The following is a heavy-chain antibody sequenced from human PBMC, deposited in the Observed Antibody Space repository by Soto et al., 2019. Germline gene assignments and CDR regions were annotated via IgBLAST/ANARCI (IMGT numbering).Heavy chain of an antibody. CDR2: MNPNSGNT. CDR3: ARGRNGMDV. J-gene: IGHJ6*02. CDR1: GDTFTNYD. V-gene: IGHV1-8*01. Sequence: QVQLVQSGAEVKKPGASVKVCCKASGDTFTNYDINWVRQATGQGLEWMGRMNPNSGNTGYAQKFKGRVTMTRNTSITTAYMELSSLRSEDTAVYYCARGRNGMDVWGQGTTVTVSS.